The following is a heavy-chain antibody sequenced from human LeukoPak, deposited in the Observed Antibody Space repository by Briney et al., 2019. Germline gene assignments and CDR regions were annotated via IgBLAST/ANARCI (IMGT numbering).Heavy chain of an antibody. CDR3: AKDRNGDFAYYFDF. J-gene: IGHJ4*02. V-gene: IGHV3-23*01. D-gene: IGHD4-17*01. CDR1: GFTFSSYT. CDR2: ISGSGGST. Sequence: PGGSLRLSCAASGFTFSSYTMSWVRQAPGKGLEWVSGISGSGGSTFYADSVKGRFTISRDNSKNTLYLQMSSLRAEDTAVYYCAKDRNGDFAYYFDFWGQGTLVTVSS.